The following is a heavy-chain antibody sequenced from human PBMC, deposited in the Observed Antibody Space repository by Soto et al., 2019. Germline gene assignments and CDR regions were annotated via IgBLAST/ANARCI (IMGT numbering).Heavy chain of an antibody. CDR1: GFTFSSYA. CDR3: AKAPPWGTDYYYGMDV. Sequence: PGGSLRLSCAASGFTFSSYAMSWVRQAPGKGLEWVSAISGSVGSTYYADSVKGRFTISRDNSKNTLYLQMNSLRAEDTAVYYCAKAPPWGTDYYYGMDVWCQGTLVTVSS. J-gene: IGHJ6*02. D-gene: IGHD3-16*01. V-gene: IGHV3-23*01. CDR2: ISGSVGST.